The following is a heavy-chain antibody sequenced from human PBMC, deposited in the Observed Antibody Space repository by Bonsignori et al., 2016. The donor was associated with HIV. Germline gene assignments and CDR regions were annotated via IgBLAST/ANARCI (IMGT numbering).Heavy chain of an antibody. J-gene: IGHJ6*03. Sequence: WIRQPPGKGLEWIGYIYYSGSTYYNPSLKSRVTISVDTSKNQFSLKLSSVTAADTAVYYCAREVRGVMPYYYYYYMDVWGKGTTVTVSS. CDR2: IYYSGST. V-gene: IGHV4-30-4*01. D-gene: IGHD3-10*01. CDR3: AREVRGVMPYYYYYYMDV.